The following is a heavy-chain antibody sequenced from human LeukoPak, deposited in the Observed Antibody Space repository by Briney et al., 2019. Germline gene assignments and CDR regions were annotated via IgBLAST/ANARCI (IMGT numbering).Heavy chain of an antibody. CDR3: ARQYCSSTSCYSYDDY. Sequence: GGSLRLSCAASGFTFSSYAMHWVRQAPGKGLEWVAVISYDGSNKYYADSVKGRFTITRDNSKNTLYLQMNSLRAEDTAVYYCARQYCSSTSCYSYDDYWGQGTLVTVSS. V-gene: IGHV3-30-3*01. J-gene: IGHJ4*02. CDR1: GFTFSSYA. D-gene: IGHD2-2*01. CDR2: ISYDGSNK.